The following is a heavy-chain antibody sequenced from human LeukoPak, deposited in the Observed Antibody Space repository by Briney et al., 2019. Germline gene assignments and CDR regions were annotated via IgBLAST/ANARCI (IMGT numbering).Heavy chain of an antibody. CDR3: ARDPEMATIPFDY. Sequence: GGSLRLSCAASGFTFSSYAMHWVRQAPGKGLEWVAVISYDGSNKYYADSVKGRFTISRDNSKNTLYLQMNSLRAEDTAVYYCARDPEMATIPFDYWGQGTLVTVS. CDR1: GFTFSSYA. V-gene: IGHV3-30-3*01. D-gene: IGHD5-24*01. J-gene: IGHJ4*02. CDR2: ISYDGSNK.